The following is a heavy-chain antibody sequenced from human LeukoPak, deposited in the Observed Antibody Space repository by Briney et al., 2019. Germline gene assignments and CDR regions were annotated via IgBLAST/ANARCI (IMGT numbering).Heavy chain of an antibody. CDR2: IYYSGST. CDR3: ARVRLGELSFLYYYYYYYMDV. Sequence: PSGTLSLTCTVSGGSISSYYWSWIRQPPGKGLEWIGYIYYSGSTNYNPSLKSRVTISVDTSKNQFSLKLSSVTAADTAVYYCARVRLGELSFLYYYYYYYMDVWGKGTTVTVSS. CDR1: GGSISSYY. V-gene: IGHV4-59*01. D-gene: IGHD3-16*02. J-gene: IGHJ6*03.